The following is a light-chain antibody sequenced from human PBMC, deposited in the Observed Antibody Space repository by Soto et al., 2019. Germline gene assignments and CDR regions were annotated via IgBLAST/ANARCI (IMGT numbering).Light chain of an antibody. Sequence: EIVLTQSPATRSLSPGERATLSCRASQSVSSYLAWYQQKPGQAPRLLIYDASSRATGIPARFSGSGSGTDFTLTISSLEPEDFAVYYCQQRSNWSYTFGQGTKLEIK. J-gene: IGKJ2*01. CDR2: DAS. CDR1: QSVSSY. V-gene: IGKV3-11*01. CDR3: QQRSNWSYT.